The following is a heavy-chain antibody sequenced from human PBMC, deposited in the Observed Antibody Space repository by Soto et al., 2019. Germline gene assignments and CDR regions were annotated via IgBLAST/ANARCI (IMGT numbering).Heavy chain of an antibody. V-gene: IGHV4-38-2*01. D-gene: IGHD3-10*01. J-gene: IGHJ6*02. CDR2: IHHSGST. CDR3: ARGGDTMVRGVIIYYFYGMDV. Sequence: PSETLSLTCAFSGYSISSGYYWGWIRQPPGKGLEWIGSIHHSGSTYYNPSLKSRVTIALDTSRNQFSLRLSSVTAADTAVYFCARGGDTMVRGVIIYYFYGMDVWGQGTTVTVSS. CDR1: GYSISSGYY.